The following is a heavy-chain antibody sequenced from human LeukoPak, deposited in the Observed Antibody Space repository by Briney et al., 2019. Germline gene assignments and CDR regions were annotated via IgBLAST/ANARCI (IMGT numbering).Heavy chain of an antibody. J-gene: IGHJ4*02. CDR1: GHTFTSYY. V-gene: IGHV1-46*01. CDR2: INPSGGST. CDR3: ARDRGAAAGTRVLFVY. Sequence: PGASVKVSCKASGHTFTSYYMHWVRQAPGQGLEWMGIINPSGGSTSYAQKFQGRVTMTRDTSTSTVYMELSSLRSEDTAVYYCARDRGAAAGTRVLFVYWGQGTLVTVSS. D-gene: IGHD6-13*01.